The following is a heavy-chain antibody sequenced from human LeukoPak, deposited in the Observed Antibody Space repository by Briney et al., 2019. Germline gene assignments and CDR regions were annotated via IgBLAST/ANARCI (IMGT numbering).Heavy chain of an antibody. CDR3: AKVRYSSSWYEGSFDY. CDR1: GFTFSSYA. Sequence: GGSLRLSCAASGFTFSSYAMSWVRQAPGKGLEWVSAISGSGGSTYYADSVKGRFTISRDNSKNTLYLQMNSLRAEDTAVYYCAKVRYSSSWYEGSFDYWGQGTLVTVS. J-gene: IGHJ4*02. CDR2: ISGSGGST. D-gene: IGHD6-13*01. V-gene: IGHV3-23*01.